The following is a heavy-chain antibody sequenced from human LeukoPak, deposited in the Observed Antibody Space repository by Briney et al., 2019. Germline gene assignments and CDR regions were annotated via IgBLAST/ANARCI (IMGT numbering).Heavy chain of an antibody. J-gene: IGHJ4*02. D-gene: IGHD6-6*01. CDR3: ARLMGQLAGLDY. Sequence: PSETLSLTCTVSGGSISSGGYYWSWIRQPPGKGLEWIGYIYHSGSTYYNPSLKSRVTISVDRSKNQFSLKLSSVTAADTAVYYCARLMGQLAGLDYWGQGTLVTVSS. CDR2: IYHSGST. CDR1: GGSISSGGYY. V-gene: IGHV4-30-2*01.